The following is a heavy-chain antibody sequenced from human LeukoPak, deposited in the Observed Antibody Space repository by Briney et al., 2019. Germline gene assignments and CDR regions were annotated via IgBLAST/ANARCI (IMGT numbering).Heavy chain of an antibody. CDR2: VDYSGGT. V-gene: IGHV4-39*01. J-gene: IGHJ4*02. CDR1: GGSISSDTYY. Sequence: SETLSLTCTVSGGSISSDTYYWGWIRQPPGKGLEWIGSVDYSGGTYYNSSLKSRVTMSVDTPKNRIFLKLSSVTAADTAVYYCARLTFFTYYYDTYDYKGFYFDYWGQGTLVTVSS. CDR3: ARLTFFTYYYDTYDYKGFYFDY. D-gene: IGHD3-22*01.